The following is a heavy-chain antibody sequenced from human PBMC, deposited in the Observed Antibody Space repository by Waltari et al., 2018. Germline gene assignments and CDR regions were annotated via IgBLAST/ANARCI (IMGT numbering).Heavy chain of an antibody. CDR1: GASITPYD. Sequence: QVQLQESGPGLVKPSATLSLTCPVSGASITPYDYSWIRQSPGKGLQWIASMYYTGTAYYNPSLKSRVTISLDTSKNQFSLSLTSVTTADTAVYYCARDYPAAHVFDYWGQGTVVAVSS. CDR2: MYYTGTA. J-gene: IGHJ4*02. D-gene: IGHD2-15*01. V-gene: IGHV4-59*01. CDR3: ARDYPAAHVFDY.